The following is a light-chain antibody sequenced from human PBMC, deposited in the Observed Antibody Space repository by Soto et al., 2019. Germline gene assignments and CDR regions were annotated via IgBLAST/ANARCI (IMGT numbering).Light chain of an antibody. CDR3: MQALHTPRT. V-gene: IGKV2-28*01. CDR1: QSLLHSNGNNY. CDR2: LGS. Sequence: DIVMTQSPLSLPVTPGEPASISCRSSQSLLHSNGNNYLEWYLQKPGQSPQLLIYLGSSRASGVPDRFSGSGSGTDFTLKIRRVEAEDVGVYYCMQALHTPRTFGQGTKVEIK. J-gene: IGKJ1*01.